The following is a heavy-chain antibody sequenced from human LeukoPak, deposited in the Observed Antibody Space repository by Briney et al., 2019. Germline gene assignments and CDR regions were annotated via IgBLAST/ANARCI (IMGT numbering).Heavy chain of an antibody. J-gene: IGHJ5*02. CDR3: ARGSTYYYDSSGYYGFST. CDR1: GYTFTSYG. D-gene: IGHD3-22*01. V-gene: IGHV1-18*01. CDR2: ISAYNGNT. Sequence: ASVKVSCKASGYTFTSYGIIWVRQAPGQGLEWMGWISAYNGNTNYAQKLQGRVTMTTDTSTSTAYMELRSLRSDDTAVYYCARGSTYYYDSSGYYGFSTWGQGTLVTVSS.